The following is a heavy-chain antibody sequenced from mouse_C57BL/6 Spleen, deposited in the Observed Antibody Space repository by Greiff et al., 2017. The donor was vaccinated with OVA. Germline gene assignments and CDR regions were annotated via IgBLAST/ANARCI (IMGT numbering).Heavy chain of an antibody. J-gene: IGHJ4*01. CDR2: IYPGDGDT. CDR1: GYAFSSYW. V-gene: IGHV1-80*01. CDR3: ARSGVTTLAMDY. Sequence: VQLQQSGAELVKPGASVKISCKASGYAFSSYWMNWVKQRPGKGLEWIGQIYPGDGDTNYNGKFKGKATLTADKSSSTAYMQLSSLTSEDSAVYFCARSGVTTLAMDYWGQGTSVTVSS. D-gene: IGHD2-3*01.